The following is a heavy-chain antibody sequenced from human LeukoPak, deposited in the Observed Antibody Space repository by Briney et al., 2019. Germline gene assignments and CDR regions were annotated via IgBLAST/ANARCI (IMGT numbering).Heavy chain of an antibody. CDR1: GGSFSGYY. CDR3: ARGRPYSYCTNGVCFYNWFDP. D-gene: IGHD2-8*01. J-gene: IGHJ5*02. V-gene: IGHV4-34*01. CDR2: INHSGST. Sequence: MASETLSLTCAVYGGSFSGYYWSWIRQPPGKGLEWIGEINHSGSTNYNPSLKSRVTISVDTSKNQFSLKLSSVTAADTAVYYCARGRPYSYCTNGVCFYNWFDPWGQGTLVTVSS.